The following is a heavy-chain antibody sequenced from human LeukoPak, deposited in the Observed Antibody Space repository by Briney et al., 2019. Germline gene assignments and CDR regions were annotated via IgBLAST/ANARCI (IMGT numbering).Heavy chain of an antibody. V-gene: IGHV4-30-4*08. CDR2: IYYSGTS. Sequence: PSETLSLTCTVSGASISSGDYYWSWIRQPPGKGLEWIGYIYYSGTSYYNPSLKSRVTISVDTSKNQFSLKLSSVTAADTAVYYCASDYGGNFYYYYGMDVWGQGTTVTVSS. D-gene: IGHD4-23*01. CDR3: ASDYGGNFYYYYGMDV. J-gene: IGHJ6*02. CDR1: GASISSGDYY.